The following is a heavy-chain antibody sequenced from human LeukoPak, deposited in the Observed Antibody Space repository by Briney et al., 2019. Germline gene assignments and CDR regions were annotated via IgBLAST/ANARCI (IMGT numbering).Heavy chain of an antibody. J-gene: IGHJ3*02. D-gene: IGHD6-6*01. V-gene: IGHV1-18*01. CDR2: ISVYNGNT. CDR1: VYIFSNYG. CDR3: ARDRWSSSSSEGTFDI. Sequence: ASVKVSCKAPVYIFSNYGISWVRQAPGQGLEWMGWISVYNGNTVYAQNLRDRVTMTTDTSTSTGYMELRSLRSDDTAVYYCARDRWSSSSSEGTFDIWGQGTMVIVSS.